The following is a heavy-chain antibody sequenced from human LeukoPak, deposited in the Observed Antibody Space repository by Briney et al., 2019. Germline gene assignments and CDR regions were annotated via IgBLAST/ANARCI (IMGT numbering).Heavy chain of an antibody. CDR1: GFTFSSSA. J-gene: IGHJ4*02. CDR2: ISGSGSGGST. CDR3: AVSVRFERVWHYFNN. D-gene: IGHD3-9*01. Sequence: GGSLRLSCAASGFTFSSSAMSWVRQAPGKGLEWVSTISGSGSGGSTYYADSVKGRFTISRDNSKNTLYLQMNSLRAEDTAVYYCAVSVRFERVWHYFNNWGQGTQVTVSS. V-gene: IGHV3-23*01.